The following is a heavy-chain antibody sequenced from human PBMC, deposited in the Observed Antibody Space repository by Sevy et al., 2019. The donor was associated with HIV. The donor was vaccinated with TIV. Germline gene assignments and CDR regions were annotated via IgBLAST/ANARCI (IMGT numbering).Heavy chain of an antibody. J-gene: IGHJ4*02. V-gene: IGHV1-24*01. CDR2: FDPEDGER. D-gene: IGHD3-22*01. CDR3: ATTKDYYESSGCPFDY. Sequence: ASVTVSCKVSGYSLTGLSMHWVRQAPGKGRAWMGSFDPEDGERIYAQKLEDRVTMTEDTSADTAYIELNSLRFEDTAVYYCATTKDYYESSGCPFDYWGQGTLVTVSS. CDR1: GYSLTGLS.